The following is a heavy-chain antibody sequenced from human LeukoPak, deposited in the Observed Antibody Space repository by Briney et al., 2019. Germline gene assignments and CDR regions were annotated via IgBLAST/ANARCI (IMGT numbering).Heavy chain of an antibody. J-gene: IGHJ3*02. V-gene: IGHV4-30-2*01. CDR3: ARDPINAFDI. CDR2: IYHSGST. CDR1: GGSISSGGYY. Sequence: SETLPLTCTVSGGSISSGGYYWSWIRQPPGKGLEWIGYIYHSGSTYYNPSLKSRVTISVDRSKNQFSLKLSSVTAADTAVYYCARDPINAFDIWGQGTMVTVSS.